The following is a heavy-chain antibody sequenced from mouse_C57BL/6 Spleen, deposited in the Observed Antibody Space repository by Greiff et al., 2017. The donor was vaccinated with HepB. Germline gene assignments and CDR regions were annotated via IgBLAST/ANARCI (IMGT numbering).Heavy chain of an antibody. J-gene: IGHJ3*01. CDR3: ARSTRIGYYLAY. V-gene: IGHV1-53*01. CDR2: INPSNGGT. CDR1: GYTFTSYW. Sequence: QVHVKQPGTELVKPGASVKLSCKASGYTFTSYWMHWVKQRPGQGLEWIGNINPSNGGTNYNEKFKSKATLTVDKSSSTAYMQLSSLTSEDSAVYYCARSTRIGYYLAYWGQGTLVTVSA. D-gene: IGHD2-3*01.